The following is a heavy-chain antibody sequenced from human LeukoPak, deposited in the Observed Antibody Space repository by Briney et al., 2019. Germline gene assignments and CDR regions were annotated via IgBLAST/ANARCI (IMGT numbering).Heavy chain of an antibody. Sequence: SETLSLTCAVFGGSFSGYHWSWIRQPPGKGLEWIGGVNYGESTNYNPSLKSRLTISVDTSKNQFSLKLTSVTAADTAFYYCAKHTGLPSWGQGTLVTVSS. J-gene: IGHJ4*02. CDR3: AKHTGLPS. D-gene: IGHD2-21*01. V-gene: IGHV4-34*01. CDR2: VNYGEST. CDR1: GGSFSGYH.